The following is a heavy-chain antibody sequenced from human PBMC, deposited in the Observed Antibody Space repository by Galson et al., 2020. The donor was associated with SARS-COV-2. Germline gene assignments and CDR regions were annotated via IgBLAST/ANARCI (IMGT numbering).Heavy chain of an antibody. J-gene: IGHJ5*02. CDR1: GGSISSGDYY. Sequence: ETSETLSLTCTVSGGSISSGDYYWSWIRQPPGKGLEWIGYIYYSGSTYYNPSLKSRVTISVDTSKNQFSLKLSSVTAADTAVYYCARRLWLRGGFDPWGQGTLVTVSS. CDR3: ARRLWLRGGFDP. CDR2: IYYSGST. D-gene: IGHD3-10*01. V-gene: IGHV4-30-4*01.